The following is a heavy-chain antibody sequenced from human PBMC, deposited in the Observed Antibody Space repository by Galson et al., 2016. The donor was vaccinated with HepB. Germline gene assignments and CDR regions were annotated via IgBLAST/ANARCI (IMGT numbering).Heavy chain of an antibody. V-gene: IGHV3-74*03. CDR2: INSDDSDI. CDR3: ARGHVANDH. CDR1: GFTFTNIW. D-gene: IGHD2-21*01. J-gene: IGHJ5*02. Sequence: SVRLSCAASGFTFTNIWMHWFRQAPGKGPVWIARINSDDSDITYADSVKGRFTVSRDNAKNTVFLQMSSLRVEDTAVYYCARGHVANDHWGQGSMVIVSS.